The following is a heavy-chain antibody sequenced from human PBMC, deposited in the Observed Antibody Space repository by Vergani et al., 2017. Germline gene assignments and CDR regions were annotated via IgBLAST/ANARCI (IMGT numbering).Heavy chain of an antibody. Sequence: EVQLLESGGGLVQPGGSLRLSCAASGFTFSSYAMSWVRQAPGKGLEWVSYISSSSSTIYYADSVKGRFTISRDNAKNSLYLQMNSLRAEDTAVYYCATDLAYCGGDCYSFDYWGQGTLVTVSS. CDR3: ATDLAYCGGDCYSFDY. D-gene: IGHD2-21*01. CDR2: ISSSSSTI. V-gene: IGHV3-48*04. CDR1: GFTFSSYA. J-gene: IGHJ4*02.